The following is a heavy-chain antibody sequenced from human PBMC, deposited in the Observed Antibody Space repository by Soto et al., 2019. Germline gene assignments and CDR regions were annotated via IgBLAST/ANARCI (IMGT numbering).Heavy chain of an antibody. CDR3: ARGTTMSKGWFGP. J-gene: IGHJ5*02. Sequence: QVQLVQSGXEXXXXXXXVKVSXXTXXYXXXXXFIHWVXQAPGQGLEWMGWISPASGGTEYAPKFQGRVTLTRDTSLSTAHMQLTSLGSDDTAVYYCARGTTMSKGWFGPWGRGTLVTVSS. V-gene: IGHV1-2*02. D-gene: IGHD4-17*01. CDR2: ISPASGGT. CDR1: XYXXXXXF.